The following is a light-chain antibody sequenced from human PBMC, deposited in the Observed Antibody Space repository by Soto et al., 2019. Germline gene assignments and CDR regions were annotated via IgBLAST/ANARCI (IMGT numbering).Light chain of an antibody. V-gene: IGKV4-1*01. CDR1: QSVLYSSNNKNY. CDR3: QQYYRPWT. J-gene: IGKJ1*01. Sequence: DIVMTQSPDSLDVSLGERATINCKSSQSVLYSSNNKNYLAWYQQKPGQPPKLLIYWASTRESGVPDRFSGSGSGTGFTLTISSLQAEDVAVYYCQQYYRPWTFGQGTKVEIK. CDR2: WAS.